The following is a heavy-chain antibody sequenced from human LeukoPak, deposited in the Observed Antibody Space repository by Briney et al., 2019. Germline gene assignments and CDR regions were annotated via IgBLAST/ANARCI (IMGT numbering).Heavy chain of an antibody. D-gene: IGHD6-13*01. J-gene: IGHJ5*02. CDR3: APGYSSSWYPDWFDP. V-gene: IGHV5-51*01. Sequence: GESLKISCKGSGYSFTSYWLGWVRQMPGKGLEWMGIIYPGDSDTRYSPSFQGQVTISADKSISTAYLQWSSLNASDTAMSYSAPGYSSSWYPDWFDPWGQGTLVTVSS. CDR2: IYPGDSDT. CDR1: GYSFTSYW.